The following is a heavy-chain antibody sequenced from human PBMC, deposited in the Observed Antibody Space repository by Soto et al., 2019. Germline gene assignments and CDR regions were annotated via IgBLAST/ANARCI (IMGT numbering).Heavy chain of an antibody. D-gene: IGHD4-17*01. CDR1: GGSFSEYK. J-gene: IGHJ5*02. CDR3: AGGPDYGDYDA. Sequence: PXGTLSLTCVVSGGSFSEYKWTGIRQSPEKGLEWIGEIRHNGDTNSKPSLRSRLTMSLDTSKNQFSLHLSSVTSADTAVYFCAGGPDYGDYDAWGQGTLVTVSS. V-gene: IGHV4-34*01. CDR2: IRHNGDT.